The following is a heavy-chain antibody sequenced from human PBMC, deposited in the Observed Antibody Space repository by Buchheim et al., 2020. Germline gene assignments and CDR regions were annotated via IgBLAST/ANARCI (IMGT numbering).Heavy chain of an antibody. CDR3: ARDYYDSSGYYFFDY. CDR2: IYYSGST. V-gene: IGHV4-59*01. D-gene: IGHD3-22*01. J-gene: IGHJ4*02. Sequence: QVQLQESGPGLVKPSETLSLTCTVSGGSISSYYWSWIRQPPGKGLEWIGYIYYSGSTNYNPSLKSRVTISVDTSKNQFSLKLSSVTAADTAVYYCARDYYDSSGYYFFDYWGQGTL. CDR1: GGSISSYY.